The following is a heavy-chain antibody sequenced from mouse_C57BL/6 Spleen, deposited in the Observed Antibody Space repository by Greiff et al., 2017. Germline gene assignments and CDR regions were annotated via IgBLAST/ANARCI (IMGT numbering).Heavy chain of an antibody. CDR2: IDPNRGGT. CDR1: GYTFTSYW. D-gene: IGHD2-4*01. CDR3: ARGIYYDYDGFAY. Sequence: QVQLQQPGAELVKPGASVKLSCKASGYTFTSYWMHWVKQRPGRGLEWIGRIDPNRGGTKYNEKFKSKATLTVDKPSSTAYMQLSSLASEDSAVYYCARGIYYDYDGFAYWGQGTLVTVSA. V-gene: IGHV1-72*01. J-gene: IGHJ3*01.